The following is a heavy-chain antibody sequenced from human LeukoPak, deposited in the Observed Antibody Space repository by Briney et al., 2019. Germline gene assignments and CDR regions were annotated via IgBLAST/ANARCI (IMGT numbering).Heavy chain of an antibody. CDR1: GYTFTSYD. CDR2: MNPNSGNT. Sequence: ASVKVSCKASGYTFTSYDINWVRQAPGQGLGWMGWMNPNSGNTGYAQKFQGRVTMTRNTSISTAYMELSSLRSEDTAVYYCARGRTSGRRMPTTWGAFDIWGQGTMVTVSS. CDR3: ARGRTSGRRMPTTWGAFDI. D-gene: IGHD2-2*01. J-gene: IGHJ3*02. V-gene: IGHV1-8*01.